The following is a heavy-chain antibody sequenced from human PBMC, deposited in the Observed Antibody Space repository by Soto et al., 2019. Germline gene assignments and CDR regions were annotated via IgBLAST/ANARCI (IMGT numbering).Heavy chain of an antibody. Sequence: DVQLWESGGGLVQPGGSLRLSCVASGFSFGSYALSWVRQAPGKGLEWVSTIRGSDGKTFYADAVKGRFSISRDTSQNTLYLQMNSRRADDTAIYYCARWSYLDYWGQGTRVTVSS. J-gene: IGHJ4*02. V-gene: IGHV3-23*01. CDR2: IRGSDGKT. D-gene: IGHD3-3*01. CDR3: ARWSYLDY. CDR1: GFSFGSYA.